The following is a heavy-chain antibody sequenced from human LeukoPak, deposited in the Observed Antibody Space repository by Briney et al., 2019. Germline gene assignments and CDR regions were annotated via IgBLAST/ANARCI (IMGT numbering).Heavy chain of an antibody. J-gene: IGHJ6*02. CDR3: ATGQGHGMDV. V-gene: IGHV3-74*01. CDR1: VFTFSSYL. CDR2: INSDGSST. Sequence: GGSLRLSCAASVFTFSSYLMHWVRQAPGKGLVWVSRINSDGSSTSYADSVKGRFTISRDNAKNTLYLQMNSLRAEGTAVYYCATGQGHGMDVWGQGTTVTVSS. D-gene: IGHD1-14*01.